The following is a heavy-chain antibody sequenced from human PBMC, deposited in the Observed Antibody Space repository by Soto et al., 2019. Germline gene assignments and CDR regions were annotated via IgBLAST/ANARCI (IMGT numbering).Heavy chain of an antibody. CDR3: CTGGYYLDF. J-gene: IGHJ4*02. CDR1: GFIFSNAW. Sequence: EVQLVESGGGLVKPGGSLRLSCAGSGFIFSNAWMNWVRQAPGKGLEWVGRIKSKPDGETTEYAAPVKGRFTISRDDSKNTVYLQMNSLKTEDTAVFYCCTGGYYLDFWGQGTLVTVSS. CDR2: IKSKPDGETT. D-gene: IGHD5-12*01. V-gene: IGHV3-15*07.